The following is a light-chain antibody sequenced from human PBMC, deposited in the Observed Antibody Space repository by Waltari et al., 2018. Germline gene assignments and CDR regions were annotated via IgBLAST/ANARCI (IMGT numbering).Light chain of an antibody. CDR3: QQLNSYQWT. J-gene: IGKJ1*01. V-gene: IGKV1-9*01. CDR2: AAS. Sequence: IQLTPSPSSLSASVGDRVTITCRASQGIRNYLAWYQQKQGKAPKLLIYAASTLQSGVPSRFSGGGSGTDFTLTISSLQPEDFATYYCQQLNSYQWTFGHGTKVEIK. CDR1: QGIRNY.